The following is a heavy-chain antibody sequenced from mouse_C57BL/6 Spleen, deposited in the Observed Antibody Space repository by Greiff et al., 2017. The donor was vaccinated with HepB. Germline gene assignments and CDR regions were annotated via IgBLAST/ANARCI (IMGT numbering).Heavy chain of an antibody. CDR1: GYTFTSYW. J-gene: IGHJ4*01. CDR2: IHPNSGST. V-gene: IGHV1-64*01. Sequence: QVQLQQPGAELVKPGASVKLSCKASGYTFTSYWMHWVKQRPGQGLEWIGMIHPNSGSTNYNEKFKSKATLTVDKSSSTAYMQLRSLTSEDSAVYYCARYDGYYEKYAMDYWGQGTSVTVSS. D-gene: IGHD2-3*01. CDR3: ARYDGYYEKYAMDY.